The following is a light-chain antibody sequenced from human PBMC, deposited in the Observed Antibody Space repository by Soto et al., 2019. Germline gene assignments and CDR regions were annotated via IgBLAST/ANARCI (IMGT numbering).Light chain of an antibody. V-gene: IGKV3-11*01. CDR1: QSVRTS. CDR2: DAS. CDR3: QVRDVWPS. J-gene: IGKJ1*01. Sequence: IVLTQSPVTLALSPGERAVLSCRASQSVRTSLAWYQHKPGQAPRLFIYDASKRAPGIPARLSGSGSGTDFTLTISSLEPEDFAVYYCQVRDVWPSFGQGTKVEI.